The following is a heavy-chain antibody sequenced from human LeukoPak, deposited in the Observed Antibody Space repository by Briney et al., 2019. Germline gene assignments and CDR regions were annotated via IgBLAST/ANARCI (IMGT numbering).Heavy chain of an antibody. D-gene: IGHD5-18*01. CDR2: ISSSGNT. CDR1: GYSISSGYY. V-gene: IGHV4-38-2*02. J-gene: IGHJ4*02. Sequence: SETLSLTCSVSGYSISSGYYWGWIRQPPGKRLEWVGSISSSGNTYYNPTLKSRVTISVDTSKNQFSLKLSSVTAADTAVYYCAIRGYSYGSDYWGQGTLVTVSS. CDR3: AIRGYSYGSDY.